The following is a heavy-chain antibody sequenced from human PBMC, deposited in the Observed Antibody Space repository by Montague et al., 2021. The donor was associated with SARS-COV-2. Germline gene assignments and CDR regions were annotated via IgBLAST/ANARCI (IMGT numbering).Heavy chain of an antibody. CDR1: GGSFSGYY. CDR3: ARGRRILLWFGELLSGGDYYGMDV. J-gene: IGHJ6*02. V-gene: IGHV4-34*01. CDR2: INHSGST. Sequence: SETLSLTCAVYGGSFSGYYWSWIRQPLGKGLEWIGEINHSGSTNYNPSLKSRVTISVDTSKNQFSLKLSSVTAADTAVYYWARGRRILLWFGELLSGGDYYGMDVWGQGTTVTVSS. D-gene: IGHD3-10*01.